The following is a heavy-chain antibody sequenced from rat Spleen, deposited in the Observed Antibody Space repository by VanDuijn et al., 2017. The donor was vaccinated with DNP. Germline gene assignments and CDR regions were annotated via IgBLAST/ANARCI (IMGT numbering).Heavy chain of an antibody. J-gene: IGHJ1*01. CDR2: IIYDGRDI. Sequence: EVQLVESGGGLVQPERSLTLSCSPSGSTFSNHNMAWFRRVPKKGLEGVATIIYDGRDISYGDSVKGRFTVSRDNAKSSLYLQMNSLRSEDTATYYCARGSGSYYWYFDFWGPGTMVTVSS. V-gene: IGHV5-7*01. D-gene: IGHD5-1*01. CDR1: GSTFSNHN. CDR3: ARGSGSYYWYFDF.